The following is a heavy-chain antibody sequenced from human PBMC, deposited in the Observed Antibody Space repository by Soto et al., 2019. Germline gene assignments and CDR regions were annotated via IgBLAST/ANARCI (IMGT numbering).Heavy chain of an antibody. V-gene: IGHV1-46*02. CDR2: IHPSGGCT. CDR1: GYTFNTYY. D-gene: IGHD2-21*02. Sequence: QVQLVQSGAEVKKPGASVKVSCKPSGYTFNTYYLHWVRQAPGQALEWMGVIHPSGGCTTYAQTFLGIVTVTRDTSTSTVFMELSSLRSDDTAVYYCARGGHIAVVTASFDYWGQGTLVTVSS. J-gene: IGHJ4*02. CDR3: ARGGHIAVVTASFDY.